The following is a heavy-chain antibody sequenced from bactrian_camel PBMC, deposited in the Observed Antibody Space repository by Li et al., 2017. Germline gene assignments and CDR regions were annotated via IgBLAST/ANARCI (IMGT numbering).Heavy chain of an antibody. CDR3: AASRGPTGGNWPLRAYEYVY. CDR1: GYAWQAYC. Sequence: HVQLVESGGGTVESGGSLRLSCVVTGYAWQAYCLGWFRQAPGKEREEVAHIDNDGTTHYVDSVKGRFTISQDNAKNTLYLQMNSLKPADTGMYYCAASRGPTGGNWPLRAYEYVYWGQGTQVTVS. V-gene: IGHV3S63*01. J-gene: IGHJ4*01. D-gene: IGHD8*01. CDR2: IDNDGTT.